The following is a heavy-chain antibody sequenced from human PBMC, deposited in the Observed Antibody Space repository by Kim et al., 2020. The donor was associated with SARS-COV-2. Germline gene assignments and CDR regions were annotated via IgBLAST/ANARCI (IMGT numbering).Heavy chain of an antibody. CDR1: GGSFSGYY. J-gene: IGHJ4*02. V-gene: IGHV4-34*01. D-gene: IGHD4-17*01. CDR3: ARALLPTVTTSSDFDY. CDR2: INHSGST. Sequence: SETLSLTCAVYGGSFSGYYWSWIRQPPGKGLEWIGEINHSGSTNYNPSLKSRVTISVDTSKNQFSLKLSSVTAADTAVYYCARALLPTVTTSSDFDYWGQGTLVTVSS.